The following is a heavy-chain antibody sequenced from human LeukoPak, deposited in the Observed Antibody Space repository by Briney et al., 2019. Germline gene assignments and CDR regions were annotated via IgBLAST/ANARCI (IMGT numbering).Heavy chain of an antibody. CDR1: GFDFVTSV. D-gene: IGHD3/OR15-3a*01. Sequence: ASVKVSCKTSGFDFVTSVIHWVRQARGQGLEWIGEIIASSGNTNYGEKFQGRATISRDTSTSTVYMELRSLRSGDTAVYYCAREGSLGLGEHLLDPWGQGTLVTVSS. V-gene: IGHV1-58*02. CDR2: IIASSGNT. J-gene: IGHJ5*02. CDR3: AREGSLGLGEHLLDP.